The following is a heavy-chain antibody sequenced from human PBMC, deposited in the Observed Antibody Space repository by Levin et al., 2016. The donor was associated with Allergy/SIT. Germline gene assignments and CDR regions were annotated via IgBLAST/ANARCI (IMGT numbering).Heavy chain of an antibody. CDR3: ARDLGYCSTSCYGFDY. J-gene: IGHJ4*02. D-gene: IGHD2-2*01. CDR1: GFTFSSYG. V-gene: IGHV3-33*01. CDR2: IWYDGSNK. Sequence: GGSLRLSCAASGFTFSSYGMHWVRQAPGKGLEWVAVIWYDGSNKYYADSVKGRFTISRDNSKNTLYLQMNSLRAEDTAVYYCARDLGYCSTSCYGFDYWGQGTLVTVSS.